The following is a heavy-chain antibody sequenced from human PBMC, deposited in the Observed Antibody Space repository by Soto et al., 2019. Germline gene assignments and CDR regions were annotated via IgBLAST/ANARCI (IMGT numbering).Heavy chain of an antibody. D-gene: IGHD3-10*01. Sequence: GGSLRLSCAASGFTVSSNYMSWVRQAPGKGLEWVSVIYSGGSTYYADSVKGQFTISRHNSKNTLYLQMNSLRAADTAVYYCARRWSGVGEYQDGGMGYYYYMDVWGKGTTVTVSS. CDR1: GFTVSSNY. V-gene: IGHV3-53*04. CDR3: ARRWSGVGEYQDGGMGYYYYMDV. CDR2: IYSGGST. J-gene: IGHJ6*03.